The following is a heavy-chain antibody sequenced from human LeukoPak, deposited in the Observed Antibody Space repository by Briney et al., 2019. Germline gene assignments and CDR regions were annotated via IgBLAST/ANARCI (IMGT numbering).Heavy chain of an antibody. Sequence: PSETLSLTCAVYGGSFSGYYWSWIRQPPGKGLEWIGEIDHTGSTNYNPSLQSPVTISVDTSKNQISLKLSSVTAADTAVYYCARDPWYYYDSSPGWFDPWGQGTLVTVSS. CDR3: ARDPWYYYDSSPGWFDP. CDR2: IDHTGST. D-gene: IGHD3-22*01. J-gene: IGHJ5*02. CDR1: GGSFSGYY. V-gene: IGHV4-34*01.